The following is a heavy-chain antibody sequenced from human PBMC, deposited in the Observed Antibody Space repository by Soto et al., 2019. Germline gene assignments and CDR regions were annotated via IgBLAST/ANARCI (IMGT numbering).Heavy chain of an antibody. J-gene: IGHJ4*02. Sequence: PSETLSLTCTVSGGSISSYYWSWIRQPPGKGLEWIGYIYYSGSTSYNPSLKSRVTISVDTSKNQFSLKLSSVTAADTAVYYCARRWGFTFDYWGQGTLVTVSS. V-gene: IGHV4-59*08. CDR1: GGSISSYY. CDR3: ARRWGFTFDY. CDR2: IYYSGST. D-gene: IGHD1-26*01.